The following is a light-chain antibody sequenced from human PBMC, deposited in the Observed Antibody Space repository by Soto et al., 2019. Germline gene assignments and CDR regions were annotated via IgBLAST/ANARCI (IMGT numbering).Light chain of an antibody. V-gene: IGLV4-69*02. CDR1: SGHSSYA. J-gene: IGLJ2*01. CDR3: QTWGTGIQGV. Sequence: QAVVTQSPSASASLGASVKLTCTLNSGHSSYAIAWHQQQPEKGPRYLMKLNSDGSHSKGDGIPDRFSGSSSGAERYLTISSLQSEDEADYYCQTWGTGIQGVFGGGTKLTVL. CDR2: LNSDGSH.